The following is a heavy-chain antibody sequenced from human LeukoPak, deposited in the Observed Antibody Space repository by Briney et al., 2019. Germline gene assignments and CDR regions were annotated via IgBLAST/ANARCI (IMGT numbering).Heavy chain of an antibody. V-gene: IGHV3-23*01. Sequence: GGSLRLSCAASGFTFSRYAMSWVRQAPGQGLEWVSGISGSGGSTHYPDSVKGRFTISRDNSKNTLYLQMSSLRAEDTAVYYCAKHLVVPAAMNWGQGTLVTVSS. D-gene: IGHD2-2*01. CDR1: GFTFSRYA. J-gene: IGHJ4*02. CDR3: AKHLVVPAAMN. CDR2: ISGSGGST.